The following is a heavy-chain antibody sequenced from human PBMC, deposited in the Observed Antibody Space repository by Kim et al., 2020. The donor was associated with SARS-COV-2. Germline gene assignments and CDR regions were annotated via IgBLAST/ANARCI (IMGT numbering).Heavy chain of an antibody. J-gene: IGHJ4*02. CDR2: T. Sequence: TYYADSGKCRFTISRDNAENTLHLHMNSLRVDDTAVYYCAKGFGGDRAYWGQGTLVTVAS. D-gene: IGHD2-21*01. CDR3: AKGFGGDRAY. V-gene: IGHV3-23*01.